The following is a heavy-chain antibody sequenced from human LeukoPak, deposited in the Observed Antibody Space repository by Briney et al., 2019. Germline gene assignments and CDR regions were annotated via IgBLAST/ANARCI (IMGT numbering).Heavy chain of an antibody. V-gene: IGHV3-49*03. Sequence: GGSLRLSCTASGFTFGDYAMSWIRQAPGKGLEWVGFIRSKAYGETADYAASVKGRFTISRDDSKAIAYLQMNSLKTEDTAVYHCTRDRGAYNLYNYWGQGTLVTVSS. J-gene: IGHJ4*02. CDR1: GFTFGDYA. D-gene: IGHD1-1*01. CDR3: TRDRGAYNLYNY. CDR2: IRSKAYGETA.